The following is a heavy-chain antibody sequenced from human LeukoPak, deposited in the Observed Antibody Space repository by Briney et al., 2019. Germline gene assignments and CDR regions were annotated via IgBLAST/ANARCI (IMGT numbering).Heavy chain of an antibody. CDR1: GFTFSSYG. V-gene: IGHV3-30*18. CDR3: AKEGIAAAGYPYYFDY. CDR2: ISYDGSNK. Sequence: GGSLRLYCAASGFTFSSYGMHWVRQAPGKGLEWVAVISYDGSNKYYADSVKGRFTISRDNSKNTLYLQMNSLRAEDTAVYYCAKEGIAAAGYPYYFDYWGQGTLVTVSS. J-gene: IGHJ4*02. D-gene: IGHD6-13*01.